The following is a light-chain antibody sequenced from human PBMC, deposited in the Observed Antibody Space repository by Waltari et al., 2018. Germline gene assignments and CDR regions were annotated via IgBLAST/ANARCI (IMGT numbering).Light chain of an antibody. V-gene: IGLV2-8*01. Sequence: QSALTQPPPASGAPGQSVTISCTGPSRTVGASLYVSWYQKHPGKAPKLIIYAVFRRPAGVPDRFSDSKSGNTASLAVSGLLAEDEADYYCFSYAGTMLNYVFGSGTKVTVL. CDR3: FSYAGTMLNYV. CDR1: SRTVGASLY. J-gene: IGLJ1*01. CDR2: AVF.